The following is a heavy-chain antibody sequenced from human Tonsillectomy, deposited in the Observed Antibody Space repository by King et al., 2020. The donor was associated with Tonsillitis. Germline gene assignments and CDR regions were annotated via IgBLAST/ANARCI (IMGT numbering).Heavy chain of an antibody. Sequence: QLQESGPGLVKPSGTLSLTCTVSGASISSTNWWSWVRQSPGKGLEWIGEVYPSGSTNYNPSFKSRVTMSVDKSKNQFSLKLNSVTAADTAVYYCASPHLRILDYGDWRGPCGDAMDVWGKGTTITVSS. D-gene: IGHD4-17*01. CDR1: GASISSTNW. J-gene: IGHJ6*03. CDR2: VYPSGST. V-gene: IGHV4-4*02. CDR3: ASPHLRILDYGDWRGPCGDAMDV.